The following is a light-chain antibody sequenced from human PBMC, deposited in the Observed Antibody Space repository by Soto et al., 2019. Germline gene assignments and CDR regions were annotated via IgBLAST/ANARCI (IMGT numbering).Light chain of an antibody. J-gene: IGLJ2*01. CDR2: EVS. Sequence: QSVLTQPASVSGSPGQSITISCTGTSSDIGGYNSVSWYQQHPGKVPKLMIYEVSNRPSGISNRFSGSKSGTTASLTISGLQAEDEADYYCSSYISSISVVFGGGTKLTVL. V-gene: IGLV2-14*01. CDR3: SSYISSISVV. CDR1: SSDIGGYNS.